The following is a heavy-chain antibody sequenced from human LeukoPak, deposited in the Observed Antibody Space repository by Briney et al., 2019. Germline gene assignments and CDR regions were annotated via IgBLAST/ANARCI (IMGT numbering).Heavy chain of an antibody. CDR2: IYSDGNT. D-gene: IGHD4-17*01. CDR1: VFPVSSNY. Sequence: GGSLRLSCAASVFPVSSNYMSWVRQAPGKGLEWVSVIYSDGNTYYADSVKGRFTISRDNSKNTLYLQLNSLRGEDTAVYYCESQTTVKYFFDYWGQGTLVTVSS. V-gene: IGHV3-53*01. J-gene: IGHJ4*02. CDR3: ESQTTVKYFFDY.